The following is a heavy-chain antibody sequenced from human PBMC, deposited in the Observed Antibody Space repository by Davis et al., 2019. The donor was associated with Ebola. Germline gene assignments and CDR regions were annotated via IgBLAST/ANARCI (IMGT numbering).Heavy chain of an antibody. CDR2: ISSSSNYI. Sequence: GESLKISCAASGFNFSDYSMNWVRQAPGKGLEWVASISSSSNYIYYADSMKGRFTISRDNAKNSLYLQLDSLRAEDTAVYYCARGAYYDFWSGYPPLRFDPWGQGTLVTVSS. CDR1: GFNFSDYS. J-gene: IGHJ5*02. V-gene: IGHV3-21*01. D-gene: IGHD3-3*01. CDR3: ARGAYYDFWSGYPPLRFDP.